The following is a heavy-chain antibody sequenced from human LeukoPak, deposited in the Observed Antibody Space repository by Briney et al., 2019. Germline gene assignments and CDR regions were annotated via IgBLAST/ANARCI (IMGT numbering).Heavy chain of an antibody. V-gene: IGHV4-39*02. CDR3: ARERFVVVTATPGQPDY. D-gene: IGHD2-21*02. J-gene: IGHJ4*02. CDR1: GGSISSSSYY. CDR2: IYYSGST. Sequence: SETLSLTCIVSGGSISSSSYYWGWIRQPPGKGLERIGSIYYSGSTYYNPSLKSRATISVDTSKNQFSLKLSYVTAADTAVYYCARERFVVVTATPGQPDYWGQGTLVTVSS.